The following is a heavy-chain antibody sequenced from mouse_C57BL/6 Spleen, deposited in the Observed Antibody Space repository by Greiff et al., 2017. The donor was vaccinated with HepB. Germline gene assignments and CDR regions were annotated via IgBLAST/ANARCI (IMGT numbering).Heavy chain of an antibody. Sequence: VQLHQPGAELVMPGASVKLSCKASGYTFTSYWMHWVKQRPGQGLEWIGEIDPSDSYTNYNQKFKGKSTLTVDKSSSTAYMQLSSLTSEDSAVYYCARRYYYGSSSWYFDVWGTGTTVTVSS. CDR3: ARRYYYGSSSWYFDV. V-gene: IGHV1-69*01. CDR1: GYTFTSYW. J-gene: IGHJ1*03. D-gene: IGHD1-1*01. CDR2: IDPSDSYT.